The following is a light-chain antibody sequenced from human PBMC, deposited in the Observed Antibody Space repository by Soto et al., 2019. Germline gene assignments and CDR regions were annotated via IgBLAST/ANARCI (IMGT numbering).Light chain of an antibody. CDR3: QQDDSSLWT. CDR1: QSVGSRT. V-gene: IGKV3-20*01. J-gene: IGKJ1*01. CDR2: GAS. Sequence: EIVLTQSPGTLSLSPGERATLSCRASQSVGSRTLAWYQRKPGQAPRLLIYGASSRATGIPDRFSGSGSGADFTLTISRVEPEDFAVYYCQQDDSSLWTFGQGTKVEIK.